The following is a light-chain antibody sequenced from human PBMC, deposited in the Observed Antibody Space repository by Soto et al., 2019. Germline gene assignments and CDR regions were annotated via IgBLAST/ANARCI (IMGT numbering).Light chain of an antibody. V-gene: IGKV3-15*01. CDR2: GAS. Sequence: EIVLTQSPATLSVFPGEKATLSCGASQSVSNNLAWYHQKPGQAPRPLIYGASTRATGIPARFNGSGSGTEFTLTISSLQSEDSAIYYCQQYSSWPFTFGPGTKVAIE. CDR1: QSVSNN. J-gene: IGKJ3*01. CDR3: QQYSSWPFT.